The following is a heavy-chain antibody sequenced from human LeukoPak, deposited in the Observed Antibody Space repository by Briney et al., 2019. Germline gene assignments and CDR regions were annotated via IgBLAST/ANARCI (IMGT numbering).Heavy chain of an antibody. Sequence: PSETLSLTCTVSGGSISSGSYYWSWIRQPAGKGLEWIGRIYTSGSTNYNPSLKSRVTISVDTSKNQFSLKLSSVTAADTAVYYCARAGGKYSYGFDYWGQGTLVTVSS. CDR3: ARAGGKYSYGFDY. D-gene: IGHD5-18*01. V-gene: IGHV4-61*02. J-gene: IGHJ4*02. CDR2: IYTSGST. CDR1: GGSISSGSYY.